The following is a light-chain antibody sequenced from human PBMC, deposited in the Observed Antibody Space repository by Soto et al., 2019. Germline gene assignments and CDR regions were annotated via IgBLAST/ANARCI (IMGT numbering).Light chain of an antibody. CDR1: QGVTSN. Sequence: EIVLTQSPATLSVSPWERSTLSCTSSQGVTSNLAWYQQKPGQAPRLLIYGASTRATGIPARFSGSGSGTEFTLTISSLQSEDFAVYYCQQYNNWPKTFGQGTKVDIK. V-gene: IGKV3-15*01. CDR3: QQYNNWPKT. CDR2: GAS. J-gene: IGKJ1*01.